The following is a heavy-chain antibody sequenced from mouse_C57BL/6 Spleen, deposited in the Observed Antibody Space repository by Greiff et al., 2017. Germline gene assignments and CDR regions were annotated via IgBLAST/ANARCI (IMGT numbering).Heavy chain of an antibody. J-gene: IGHJ3*01. CDR2: ISYDGSN. Sequence: ESGPGLVKPSQSLSLTCSVTGYSITSGYYWNWIRQFPGNKLEWMGYISYDGSNNYNPSLKNRISITRDTSKNQFFLKLNSVTTEDTATYYCARDGGNYPAWCAYWGQGTLVTVSA. CDR1: GYSITSGYY. D-gene: IGHD2-1*01. V-gene: IGHV3-6*01. CDR3: ARDGGNYPAWCAY.